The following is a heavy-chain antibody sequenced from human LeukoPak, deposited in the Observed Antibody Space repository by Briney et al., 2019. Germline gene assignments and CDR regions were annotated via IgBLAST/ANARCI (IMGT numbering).Heavy chain of an antibody. CDR3: ARDKDTSYLSSFDY. CDR2: ISYDGSNE. J-gene: IGHJ4*02. Sequence: PGRSLRLSCAASGFTFSSYVMHWVRQAPGKGLEWVAIISYDGSNEYYADSVKGRFTISGDNSKNTLYLQMNSLRAADTAVYYCARDKDTSYLSSFDYWGQGTLVTVSS. CDR1: GFTFSSYV. D-gene: IGHD2-2*01. V-gene: IGHV3-30*04.